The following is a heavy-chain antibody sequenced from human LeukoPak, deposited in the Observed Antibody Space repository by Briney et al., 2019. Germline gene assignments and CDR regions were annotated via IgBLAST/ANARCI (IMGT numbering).Heavy chain of an antibody. CDR3: VRQYSGYESLYFDS. CDR1: GYTFTSYG. CDR2: INTNTGTP. J-gene: IGHJ4*02. D-gene: IGHD5-12*01. Sequence: ASVKVSCKASGYTFTSYGISWLRQAPGQGLEWMGWINTNTGTPTYAQGFTGRFVFSLDSSVSTAYLQISSLKAEDIAVYYCVRQYSGYESLYFDSWGQGTLVTVSS. V-gene: IGHV7-4-1*02.